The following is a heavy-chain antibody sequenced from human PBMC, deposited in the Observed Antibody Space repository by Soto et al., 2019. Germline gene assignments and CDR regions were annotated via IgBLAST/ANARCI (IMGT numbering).Heavy chain of an antibody. CDR2: IVVGSGNT. V-gene: IGHV1-58*01. J-gene: IGHJ6*03. D-gene: IGHD3-9*01. CDR3: AARTGYYTSYYYMDV. CDR1: GFTLTNDA. Sequence: LNRACKSAGFTLTNDAGRRGLQANKQRLEWIGWIVVGSGNTNYAQKFQERLTITRDMSTSTAYMELSSLRSEDTAIYYCAARTGYYTSYYYMDVWGKGTTVTVSS.